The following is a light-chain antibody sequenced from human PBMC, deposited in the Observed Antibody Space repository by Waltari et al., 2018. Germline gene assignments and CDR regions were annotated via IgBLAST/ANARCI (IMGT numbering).Light chain of an antibody. CDR2: DAS. CDR1: QDISSY. CDR3: QKYDNLTWT. J-gene: IGKJ1*01. Sequence: IHMTQSPSSLFASGGNRVTIGCQASQDISSYLNWYQQKPGEAPNLLIYDASTLETGVTSRFSGSGSGTRFTFTISSLQPEDVATYYCQKYDNLTWTFGHGTKVNLK. V-gene: IGKV1-33*01.